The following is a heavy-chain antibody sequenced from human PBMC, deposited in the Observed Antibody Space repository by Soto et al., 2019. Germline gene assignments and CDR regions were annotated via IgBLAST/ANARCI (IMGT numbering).Heavy chain of an antibody. D-gene: IGHD6-6*01. Sequence: ASVKVSCKASGYTFAGYYMHWVRQAPGQGLEWMGWINPNSGGTNYAQKFQGRVTMTRDTSISTAYMELSRLRSDDTAVYYCARDARYSSSSLTDSPNYWGQVTRGTFAS. CDR3: ARDARYSSSSLTDSPNY. CDR1: GYTFAGYY. CDR2: INPNSGGT. V-gene: IGHV1-2*02. J-gene: IGHJ4*02.